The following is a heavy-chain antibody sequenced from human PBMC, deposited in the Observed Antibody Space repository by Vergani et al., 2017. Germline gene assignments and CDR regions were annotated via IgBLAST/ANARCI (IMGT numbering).Heavy chain of an antibody. CDR1: GFTFSSYS. D-gene: IGHD3-10*01. Sequence: EVQLVESGGGLVQPGGSLRLSCAASGFTFSSYSMNWVRQAPGKGLEWVSYISSSSSTIYYADSVKGRFTISRDNAKNSLYLQMNSLGAEDTAVYYCARDPDGELFSYYYYGMDVWGQGTTVTVSS. CDR3: ARDPDGELFSYYYYGMDV. J-gene: IGHJ6*02. V-gene: IGHV3-48*01. CDR2: ISSSSSTI.